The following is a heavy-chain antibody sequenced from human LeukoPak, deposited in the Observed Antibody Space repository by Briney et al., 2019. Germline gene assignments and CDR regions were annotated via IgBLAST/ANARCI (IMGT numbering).Heavy chain of an antibody. CDR1: GGSISSYY. CDR2: IYTSGST. D-gene: IGHD2-2*01. V-gene: IGHV4-4*07. Sequence: SETPSLTCTVSGGSISSYYWSWIRQPAGKGLEWIGRIYTSGSTNYNPSLKRRVTMSVDTSKNQFSLKLSSVTAADTAVYYCAGRTLGYCSSTSCYSSKINDYWGQGTLVTVSS. CDR3: AGRTLGYCSSTSCYSSKINDY. J-gene: IGHJ4*02.